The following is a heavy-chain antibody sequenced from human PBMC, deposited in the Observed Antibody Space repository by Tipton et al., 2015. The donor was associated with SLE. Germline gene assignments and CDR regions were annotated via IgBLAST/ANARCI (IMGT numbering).Heavy chain of an antibody. D-gene: IGHD6-6*01. J-gene: IGHJ4*02. Sequence: TLSLTCTVSGGSISGSNYYWDWIRQPPGKGPEWIGRITNNGNTYYIPSLQSRVTMSVDTSKNQFSLKLSSVTAADTAVYYCAREGGIAARRRGFEYWGQGTLVTVSS. CDR2: ITNNGNT. CDR1: GGSISGSNYY. V-gene: IGHV4-39*07. CDR3: AREGGIAARRRGFEY.